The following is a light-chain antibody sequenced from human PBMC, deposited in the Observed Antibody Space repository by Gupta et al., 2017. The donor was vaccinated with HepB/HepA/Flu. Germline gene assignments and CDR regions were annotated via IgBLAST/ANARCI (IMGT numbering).Light chain of an antibody. CDR2: RNN. J-gene: IGLJ3*02. CDR1: ISNIGSNY. CDR3: AAWDDSLSGPWV. Sequence: QSVLTQPPSASGTPGQRVTISFSGRISNIGSNYVYWSQQLPGTAPKLLIYRNNQRPTRGPDRFSGSKSGTSASLAISGLRPEDEADYYCAAWDDSLSGPWVFGGGAKLTVL. V-gene: IGLV1-47*01.